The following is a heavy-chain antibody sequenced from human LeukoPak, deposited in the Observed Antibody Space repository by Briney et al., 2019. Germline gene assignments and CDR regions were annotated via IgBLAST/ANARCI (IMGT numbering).Heavy chain of an antibody. D-gene: IGHD3-3*01. CDR2: INPNSGGT. V-gene: IGHV1-2*02. CDR3: ARGPVGFGVVIPWDYYYYYYMDV. CDR1: GYTFTGYY. Sequence: GASVKVSCKASGYTFTGYYMHWVRQAPGQGLEWMGWINPNSGGTNYAQKFQGRVTMTRDTSISTAYMELSRLRSDDTAVYYCARGPVGFGVVIPWDYYYYYYMDVWGKGTTVTVSS. J-gene: IGHJ6*03.